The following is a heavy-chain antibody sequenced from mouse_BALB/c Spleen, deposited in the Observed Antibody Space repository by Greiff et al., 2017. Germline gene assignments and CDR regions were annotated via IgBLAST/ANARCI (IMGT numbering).Heavy chain of an antibody. D-gene: IGHD4-1*01. CDR2: IYPGDGDT. Sequence: QVQLQQSGAELARPGASVKLSCKASGYTFTSYWMQWVKQRPGQGLEWIGAIYPGDGDTRYTQKFKGKATLTADKSSSTAYMQLSSLASEDSAVYYCARSGTGAMDYWGQGTSVTVSS. V-gene: IGHV1-87*01. J-gene: IGHJ4*01. CDR3: ARSGTGAMDY. CDR1: GYTFTSYW.